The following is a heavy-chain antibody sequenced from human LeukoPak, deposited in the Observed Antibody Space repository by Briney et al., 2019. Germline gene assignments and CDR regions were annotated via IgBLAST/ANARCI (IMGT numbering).Heavy chain of an antibody. Sequence: GGSLRLSCAASGFTVSSNYMSWVRQAPGKGLEWVSVIYSGGSTYYADSVKGRFTISRDNSKNTLYLQMNSLRAEDTAVYYCARDSGSRSYYDFWSGYIPTMDVWGQGTTVTVSS. J-gene: IGHJ6*02. CDR1: GFTVSSNY. CDR2: IYSGGST. CDR3: ARDSGSRSYYDFWSGYIPTMDV. D-gene: IGHD3-3*01. V-gene: IGHV3-66*01.